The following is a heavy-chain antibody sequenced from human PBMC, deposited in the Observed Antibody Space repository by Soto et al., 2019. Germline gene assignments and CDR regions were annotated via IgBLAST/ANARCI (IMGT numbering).Heavy chain of an antibody. J-gene: IGHJ2*01. CDR3: ARGGSLCWYFDL. Sequence: QVQLVQSGAEVKKPGASVKVSCKASGYTFTSYAMHWVRQAPGQRLEWMGWINAGNGNTKYSQKFQGRVTITRDTSASTAYMELSSLRSEDTAVYCCARGGSLCWYFDLWGRGTLVTVSS. CDR1: GYTFTSYA. V-gene: IGHV1-3*01. CDR2: INAGNGNT. D-gene: IGHD1-26*01.